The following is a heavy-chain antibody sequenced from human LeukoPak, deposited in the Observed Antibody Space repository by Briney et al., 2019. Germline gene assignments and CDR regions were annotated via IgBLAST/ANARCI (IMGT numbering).Heavy chain of an antibody. Sequence: GGSLRLSCAASGFTFSDHDMDWVRQAPGKGLEWVGRTRNKAKSYSTEYAASVKGRFTISRDGSKNSLYLQMNSLRDEDTAVYYCASEDCSSTSCYYVGNYCYYGMDVWGQGTTVTVSS. CDR1: GFTFSDHD. CDR2: TRNKAKSYST. CDR3: ASEDCSSTSCYYVGNYCYYGMDV. J-gene: IGHJ6*02. V-gene: IGHV3-72*01. D-gene: IGHD2-2*01.